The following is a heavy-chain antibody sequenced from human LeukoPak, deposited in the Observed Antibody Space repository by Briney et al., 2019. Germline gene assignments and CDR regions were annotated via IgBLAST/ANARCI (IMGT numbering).Heavy chain of an antibody. V-gene: IGHV4-34*01. D-gene: IGHD3-3*01. J-gene: IGHJ5*02. Sequence: SETLSLTCAVYGGSFSGYYWSWIRQPPGRGLEWIGEINHSGSTNYNPSLKSRVTISVDTSKNQFSLKLSSVTAADTAVYYCAKADDFWSGYSPTPNWFDPWGQGTLVTVSS. CDR1: GGSFSGYY. CDR2: INHSGST. CDR3: AKADDFWSGYSPTPNWFDP.